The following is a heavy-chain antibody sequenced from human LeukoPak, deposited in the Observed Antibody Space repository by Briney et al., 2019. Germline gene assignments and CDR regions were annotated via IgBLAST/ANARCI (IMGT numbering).Heavy chain of an antibody. CDR3: ARELSRGGTAMVTGFDY. J-gene: IGHJ4*02. Sequence: SETLSLTCAVSGYSISSGYYWGWIRQPPGKGLEWIGSIYHSGSTYYNPSLKSRVTISVDTSKNQFSLKLSSVTAADTAVYYCARELSRGGTAMVTGFDYWGQGTLATVSS. CDR2: IYHSGST. D-gene: IGHD5-18*01. V-gene: IGHV4-38-2*02. CDR1: GYSISSGYY.